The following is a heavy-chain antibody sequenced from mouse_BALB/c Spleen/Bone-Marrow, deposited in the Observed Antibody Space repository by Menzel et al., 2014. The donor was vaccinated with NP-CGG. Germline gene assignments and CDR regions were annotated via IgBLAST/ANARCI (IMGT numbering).Heavy chain of an antibody. CDR3: ARRYGSLWYFDV. J-gene: IGHJ1*01. D-gene: IGHD1-1*01. CDR1: GYTFTDYW. CDR2: INPSSGYT. Sequence: VQLQQSGAELAKPGASVKMSCKASGYTFTDYWMHWVKQRPGQGLEWIGYINPSSGYTEYNQKFKDKATLTADKSSSTAYMRLNILTSEDSAVYYCARRYGSLWYFDVWGAGTTVTVSS. V-gene: IGHV1-7*01.